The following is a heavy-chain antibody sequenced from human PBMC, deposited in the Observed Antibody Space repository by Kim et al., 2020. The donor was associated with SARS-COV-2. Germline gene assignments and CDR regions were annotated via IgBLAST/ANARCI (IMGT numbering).Heavy chain of an antibody. CDR2: IYNSGTT. CDR3: ARGGSTIGGP. D-gene: IGHD3-16*01. V-gene: IGHV4-59*13. Sequence: SETLSLTCTVSGDSISYFYWSWIRQPPGKGLEWIGYIYNSGTTNYNPSLKSRVTISVDTSKNQFSLKLSSVTAADTAVYYCARGGSTIGGPWGQGTLVTVSS. CDR1: GDSISYFY. J-gene: IGHJ5*02.